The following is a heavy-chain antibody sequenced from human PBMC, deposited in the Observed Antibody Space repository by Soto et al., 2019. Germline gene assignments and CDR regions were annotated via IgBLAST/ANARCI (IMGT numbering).Heavy chain of an antibody. CDR3: ARGAAAGTDYYYYGMDV. Sequence: SVKVSCKASGGTFSSYAISWVRQAPGQGFEWMGGIIPIFGTANYAQKFQGRVTITADESTSTAYMELSSLRSEDTAVYYCARGAAAGTDYYYYGMDVWGQGTTVTVSS. D-gene: IGHD6-13*01. CDR2: IIPIFGTA. J-gene: IGHJ6*02. V-gene: IGHV1-69*13. CDR1: GGTFSSYA.